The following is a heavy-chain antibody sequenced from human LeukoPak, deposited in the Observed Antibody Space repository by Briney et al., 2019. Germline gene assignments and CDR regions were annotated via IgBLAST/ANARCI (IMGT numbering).Heavy chain of an antibody. CDR2: INPNSGGT. Sequence: GASVKVSCKASGYTFTGYYMHWVRQAPGQGLEWMGWINPNSGGTNYAQKFQGRVTMTRDTSISTAYMELSRLRSDDTAVYYCAKVDRSSSQGAFDYWGQGTLVTVSS. CDR1: GYTFTGYY. D-gene: IGHD6-13*01. V-gene: IGHV1-2*02. J-gene: IGHJ4*02. CDR3: AKVDRSSSQGAFDY.